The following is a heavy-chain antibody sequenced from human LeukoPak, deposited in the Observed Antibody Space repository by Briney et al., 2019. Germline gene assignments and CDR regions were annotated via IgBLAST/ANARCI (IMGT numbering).Heavy chain of an antibody. CDR3: ARQSDYGDYNWFDP. V-gene: IGHV4-59*08. D-gene: IGHD4-17*01. Sequence: SETLSLTCTVSGGSIRNYYWSWIRQPPGKGLEWIGYIYYSGSTNYNPSLKSRVTISVDTSKNQFSLKLSSVTAADTAVYYCARQSDYGDYNWFDPWGQGTLVTVSS. CDR2: IYYSGST. J-gene: IGHJ5*02. CDR1: GGSIRNYY.